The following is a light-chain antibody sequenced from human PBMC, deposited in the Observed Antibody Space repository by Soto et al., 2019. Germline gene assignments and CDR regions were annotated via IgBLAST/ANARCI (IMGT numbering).Light chain of an antibody. V-gene: IGKV3-20*01. J-gene: IGKJ3*01. CDR2: GAS. CDR1: QSVTTNF. CDR3: HQYGSSPFT. Sequence: DIVLTQSPGTLALSPGQRATLSCRASQSVTTNFLAWYQHKPGQAPRLLIYGASSRPTGIPDRFRGSGSGTDFTLTISGLEPADFAVYFCHQYGSSPFTFGPGTKVEIK.